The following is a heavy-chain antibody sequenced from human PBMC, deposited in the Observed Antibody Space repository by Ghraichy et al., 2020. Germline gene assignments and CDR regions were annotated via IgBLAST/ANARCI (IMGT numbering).Heavy chain of an antibody. D-gene: IGHD6-13*01. CDR1: GFTFSQYT. J-gene: IGHJ4*02. CDR2: ILSGGST. V-gene: IGHV3-23*01. Sequence: GESLNISCAASGFTFSQYTMGWVRQGTAKGLEWVAAILSGGSTYYEDSVKGRFTISRDSSTSTLFLQMNRLRVEDTAVYYCAKDMTPDGRWDVDYWGQGTLVTVSS. CDR3: AKDMTPDGRWDVDY.